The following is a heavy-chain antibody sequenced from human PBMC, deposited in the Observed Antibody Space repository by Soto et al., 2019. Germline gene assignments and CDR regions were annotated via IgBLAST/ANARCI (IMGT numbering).Heavy chain of an antibody. CDR1: GYTFTSYD. CDR3: ARGRRHAADYYYYYMDV. J-gene: IGHJ6*03. Sequence: GASVKVSCKASGYTFTSYDINWVRQATGQGHERMGWMNPNSGNTGYAQKFQGRVTMTRNTSIITTYMELSSLRSEDTAVYYCARGRRHAADYYYYYMDVWGKGTTVTVS. CDR2: MNPNSGNT. V-gene: IGHV1-8*01. D-gene: IGHD6-25*01.